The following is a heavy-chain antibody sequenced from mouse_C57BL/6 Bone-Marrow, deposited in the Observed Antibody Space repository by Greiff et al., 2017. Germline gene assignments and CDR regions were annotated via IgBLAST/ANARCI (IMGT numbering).Heavy chain of an antibody. Sequence: VQLQQPGAELVKPGASVKMSCKASGYTFTSYWMTWVKQRPGQGLEWIGGIYPGSGSTNYNEKFKSKATLTVDTSSSTAYMQLSSLTSEDAAVYYRERRYYEWYFDVWGTGTTVTVSS. CDR2: IYPGSGST. J-gene: IGHJ1*03. D-gene: IGHD2-4*01. CDR3: ERRYYEWYFDV. V-gene: IGHV1-55*01. CDR1: GYTFTSYW.